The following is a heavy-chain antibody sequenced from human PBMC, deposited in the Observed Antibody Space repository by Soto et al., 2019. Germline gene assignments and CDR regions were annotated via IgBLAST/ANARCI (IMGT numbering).Heavy chain of an antibody. J-gene: IGHJ6*03. V-gene: IGHV4-31*03. CDR1: GGSISSGGYY. D-gene: IGHD3-10*01. Sequence: QVQLQESGPGLVKPSQTLSLTCTVSGGSISSGGYYWSWIRQHPGKGLEWIGYIYYSGSTYYNPSLKRRVTISVDKSKNQLTLKLSSVTAADTAVYYCARGDRTDYYGSGSPAVGYYYYMDVWGKGTTVTVSS. CDR2: IYYSGST. CDR3: ARGDRTDYYGSGSPAVGYYYYMDV.